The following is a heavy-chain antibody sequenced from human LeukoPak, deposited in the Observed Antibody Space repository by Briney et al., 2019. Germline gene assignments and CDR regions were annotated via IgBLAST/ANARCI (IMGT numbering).Heavy chain of an antibody. CDR3: ARDFSTVVPDY. J-gene: IGHJ4*02. CDR1: GFTFDDYG. V-gene: IGHV3-20*04. D-gene: IGHD4-23*01. CDR2: INWNGGST. Sequence: PGGSLRLSCAASGFTFDDYGMSWVRQAPGKGLEWVSGINWNGGSTGYAHSVKGRFTISRDNAKKSLYLQMNSLRAEDTALYYCARDFSTVVPDYWGQGTLVTVSS.